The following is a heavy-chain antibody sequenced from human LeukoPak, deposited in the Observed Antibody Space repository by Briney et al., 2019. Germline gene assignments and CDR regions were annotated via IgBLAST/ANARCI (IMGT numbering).Heavy chain of an antibody. J-gene: IGHJ4*02. V-gene: IGHV1-69*13. Sequence: GASVKVSCKASGGTFSSYAISWVRQAPGQGLEWMRGIIPIFGTANYAQKFQGRVTITADESTSTAYMELSSLRSEDTAVYYCARSDVLRYFDWLLYWGQGTLVTVSP. CDR3: ARSDVLRYFDWLLY. CDR1: GGTFSSYA. D-gene: IGHD3-9*01. CDR2: IIPIFGTA.